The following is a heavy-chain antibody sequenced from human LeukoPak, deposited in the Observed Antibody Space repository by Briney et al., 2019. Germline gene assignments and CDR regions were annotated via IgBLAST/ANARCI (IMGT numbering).Heavy chain of an antibody. CDR1: GYTFTSYD. Sequence: ASVKVSCKASGYTFTSYDINWVRQATGQGLEWMGWMNPNSGNTGYAQKFQGRVTITRNTSISTAYMELSSLRSEDTAVYYCARGRPITIFGVVIQYYFDYWGQGTLVTVSS. CDR3: ARGRPITIFGVVIQYYFDY. J-gene: IGHJ4*02. CDR2: MNPNSGNT. D-gene: IGHD3-3*01. V-gene: IGHV1-8*03.